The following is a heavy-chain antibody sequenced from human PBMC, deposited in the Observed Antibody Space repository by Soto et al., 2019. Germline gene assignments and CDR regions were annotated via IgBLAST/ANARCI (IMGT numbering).Heavy chain of an antibody. CDR2: MYFGGSF. CDR3: ARSYYDATGFAVDP. CDR1: GASVSTGY. D-gene: IGHD3-22*01. V-gene: IGHV4-59*02. J-gene: IGHJ5*02. Sequence: PSDTLSLTCTVSGASVSTGYWSWIRQPPGKGLEWIGFMYFGGSFNYNPSLTSRVTISVETSKNQFSMKVTSVTAADTAVYYCARSYYDATGFAVDPWGQGTLVTAPQ.